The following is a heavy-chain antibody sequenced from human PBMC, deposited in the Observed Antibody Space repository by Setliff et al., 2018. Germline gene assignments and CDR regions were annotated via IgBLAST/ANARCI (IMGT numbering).Heavy chain of an antibody. CDR2: IDQSGIT. V-gene: IGHV4-34*01. CDR3: ARGRRITMIVVPPGVFDI. Sequence: LTCAVYGGSFSGYYWSWIRQPPGKGPEWIGEIDQSGITNYNPSLKSRVTISIDTSKNQFSLRLSSVTATDTAVYYCARGRRITMIVVPPGVFDIWGQGTMVTVSS. CDR1: GGSFSGYY. D-gene: IGHD3-22*01. J-gene: IGHJ3*02.